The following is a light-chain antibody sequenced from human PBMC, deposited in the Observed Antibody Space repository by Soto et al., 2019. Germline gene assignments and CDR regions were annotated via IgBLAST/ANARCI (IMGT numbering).Light chain of an antibody. J-gene: IGKJ1*01. Sequence: DIQMTQSPSSLFASVGDRVTITCRASQDITYYLNWYQQKPGKAPKLLIYAASTLQSGVPSRFTGSGSGTDFTLTINSLQPEDFATYYCQQSYSTLGRTFGQGTKVEIK. V-gene: IGKV1-39*01. CDR3: QQSYSTLGRT. CDR1: QDITYY. CDR2: AAS.